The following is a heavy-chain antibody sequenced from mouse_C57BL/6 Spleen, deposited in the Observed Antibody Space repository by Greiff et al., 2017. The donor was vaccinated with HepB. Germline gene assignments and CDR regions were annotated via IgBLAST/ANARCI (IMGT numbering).Heavy chain of an antibody. J-gene: IGHJ2*01. CDR1: GYSITSGYY. D-gene: IGHD2-3*01. CDR2: ISYDGSN. Sequence: EVQLQESGPGLVKPSQSLSLTCSVTGYSITSGYYWNWIRQFPGNKLEWMGYISYDGSNNYNPSLKNRISITRDTSKNQFFLKLNSVTTEDTATYYCARDGYYGVDYWGQGTTLTVSS. CDR3: ARDGYYGVDY. V-gene: IGHV3-6*01.